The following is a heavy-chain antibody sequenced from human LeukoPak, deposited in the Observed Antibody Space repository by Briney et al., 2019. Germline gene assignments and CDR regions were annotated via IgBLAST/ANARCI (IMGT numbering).Heavy chain of an antibody. D-gene: IGHD3-22*01. CDR2: ISSSGSTI. CDR1: GFTFSDYY. Sequence: PGGSLRLSCAASGFTFSDYYMSWIRQAPGKGLEWVSYISSSGSTIYYADSVEGRFTISRDNAKNSLYLQMNSLRAEDTAVYYCARFRYYDEMGDYYYYYYMDVWGKGTTVTVSS. CDR3: ARFRYYDEMGDYYYYYYMDV. J-gene: IGHJ6*03. V-gene: IGHV3-11*04.